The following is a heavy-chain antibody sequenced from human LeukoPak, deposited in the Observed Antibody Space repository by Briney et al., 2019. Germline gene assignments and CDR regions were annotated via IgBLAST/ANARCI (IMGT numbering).Heavy chain of an antibody. CDR3: ARLGVVGATRAYFDY. V-gene: IGHV5-51*01. CDR2: IYPGDSDT. J-gene: IGHJ4*02. CDR1: GSSFTSYW. Sequence: GESLKISCQGSGSSFTSYWIGWVRQLPGKGLEWMGIIYPGDSDTRYGPSFQGQVTISADKSISTAYLQWSSLKASDTAMYYCARLGVVGATRAYFDYWGQGTLVTVSS. D-gene: IGHD1-26*01.